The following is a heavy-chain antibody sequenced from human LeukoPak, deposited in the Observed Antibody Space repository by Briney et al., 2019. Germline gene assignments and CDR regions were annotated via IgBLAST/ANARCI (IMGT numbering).Heavy chain of an antibody. CDR3: AKGSIFGVPNNWFDP. Sequence: SGGSLRLSCAASGFTFGFHAMDWVRQAPGKGLEWVSGISGNGGSTYYADSVKGRFTVSRDNSMNTLYLQMNSLRAEDTAVYYCAKGSIFGVPNNWFDPWGQGTLVTVSS. CDR1: GFTFGFHA. D-gene: IGHD3-3*01. V-gene: IGHV3-23*01. J-gene: IGHJ5*02. CDR2: ISGNGGST.